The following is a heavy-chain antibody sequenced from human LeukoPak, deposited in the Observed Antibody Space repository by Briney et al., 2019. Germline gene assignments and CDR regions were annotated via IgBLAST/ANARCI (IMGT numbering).Heavy chain of an antibody. V-gene: IGHV1-2*02. D-gene: IGHD5-18*01. CDR3: ARAPWIQLWLRSNWFDP. J-gene: IGHJ5*02. Sequence: ASVKVSCKASGYTFTSYEINWVRQATGQGLEWMGWMNPKSGGTNYAQKFQGRVTMTRDTSTSTDYMELSRLRSDDTAVYYCARAPWIQLWLRSNWFDPWGQGTLVTVS. CDR2: MNPKSGGT. CDR1: GYTFTSYE.